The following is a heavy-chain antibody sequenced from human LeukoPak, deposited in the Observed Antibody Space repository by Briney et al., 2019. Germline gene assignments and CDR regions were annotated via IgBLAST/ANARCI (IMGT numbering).Heavy chain of an antibody. V-gene: IGHV5-10-1*01. CDR3: ARQSRHSTDYYGSGPGGY. CDR1: GYSFTSYW. Sequence: GESLKISCKGSGYSFTSYWISWVRQMPGKGLEWMGRIDLSDSYTNHSPSFQGHVTISADKSISTAYLQWSSLKASDTAMYYCARQSRHSTDYYGSGPGGYWGQGTLVTVSS. D-gene: IGHD3-10*01. J-gene: IGHJ4*02. CDR2: IDLSDSYT.